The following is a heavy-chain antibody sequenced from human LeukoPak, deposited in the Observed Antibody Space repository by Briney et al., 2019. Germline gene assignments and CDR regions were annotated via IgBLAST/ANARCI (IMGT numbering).Heavy chain of an antibody. J-gene: IGHJ4*01. V-gene: IGHV1-18*01. CDR3: ARDGVSGHFDY. D-gene: IGHD3-3*01. CDR2: IDPSNGNI. CDR1: GYAFNSYG. Sequence: GASVKVSCKASGYAFNSYGICWVRQPPGQGLEWIGWIDPSNGNIKYAEKLQGRVTMTTDTSTSTAYMDLRRLRSDDTAVYYCARDGVSGHFDYWGRGTLVTVSS.